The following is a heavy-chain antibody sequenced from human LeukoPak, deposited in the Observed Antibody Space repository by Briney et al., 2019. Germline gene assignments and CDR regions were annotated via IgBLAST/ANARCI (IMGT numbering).Heavy chain of an antibody. J-gene: IGHJ3*02. CDR2: MNWNGGST. CDR3: ARDTSATGGIGAFDI. D-gene: IGHD3-16*01. V-gene: IGHV3-20*04. CDR1: GFTFSRDW. Sequence: PGGSLRLSCAAFGFTFSRDWVHWVRQAPGKGLEWGSGMNWNGGSTGYADSVKGRFTISRDNAKNSRYLQMNSLRAEDTDLYYCARDTSATGGIGAFDIWGQGTMVTVSS.